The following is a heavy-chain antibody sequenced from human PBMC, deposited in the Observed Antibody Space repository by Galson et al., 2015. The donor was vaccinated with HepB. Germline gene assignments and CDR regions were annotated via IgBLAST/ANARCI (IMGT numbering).Heavy chain of an antibody. CDR1: GGTFSGYS. V-gene: IGHV1-69*13. D-gene: IGHD1-7*01. CDR2: IIPIFGTA. J-gene: IGHJ5*02. Sequence: SVKVSCKASGGTFSGYSFNWVRQAPGQGLEWMGGIIPIFGTANYAQKFQGKVTIVADASTSTAHMELSGLISEDTAVYYCARGPLTGTNWWFDPWGQGTLVTVSS. CDR3: ARGPLTGTNWWFDP.